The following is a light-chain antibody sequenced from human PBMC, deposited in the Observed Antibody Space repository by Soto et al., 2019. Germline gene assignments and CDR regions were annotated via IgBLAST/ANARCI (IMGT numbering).Light chain of an antibody. Sequence: QSALTQPASVSGSPGQSITISCTGTSSDVGSYNLVSWYQQHPGKAPKLMIYEVSKRPSGVSNRFSGSKSGNTASLTISGLQAEDEAAYYCCSYAGSSLYVFGTGTKLTVL. CDR2: EVS. J-gene: IGLJ1*01. V-gene: IGLV2-23*02. CDR3: CSYAGSSLYV. CDR1: SSDVGSYNL.